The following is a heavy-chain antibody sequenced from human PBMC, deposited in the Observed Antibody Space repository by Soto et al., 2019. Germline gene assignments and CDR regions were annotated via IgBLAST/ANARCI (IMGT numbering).Heavy chain of an antibody. CDR2: IIPIFGTA. D-gene: IGHD4-17*01. V-gene: IGHV1-69*13. J-gene: IGHJ4*02. CDR3: ASRAPPTVVTEDYYFDY. CDR1: GGTFSSYA. Sequence: SVKVSCKASGGTFSSYAISWLRQSAGQGLEWMGGIIPIFGTANYAQKFQGRVTITADESTSTAYMELSSLRSEDTAVYYCASRAPPTVVTEDYYFDYWGQGTLVTVSS.